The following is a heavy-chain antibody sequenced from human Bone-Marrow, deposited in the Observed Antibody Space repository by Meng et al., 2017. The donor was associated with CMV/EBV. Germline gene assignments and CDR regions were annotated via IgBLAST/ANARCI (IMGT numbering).Heavy chain of an antibody. Sequence: TFSSYAISWVRQAPGQGLEWMGGISPIFGTANYAQKFQGRVTITADKSTSTAYMELSSLRSEDTAVYYCARGRITIFGVSPWYYFDYWGQGTLVTVSS. J-gene: IGHJ4*02. D-gene: IGHD3-3*01. V-gene: IGHV1-69*06. CDR1: TFSSYA. CDR3: ARGRITIFGVSPWYYFDY. CDR2: ISPIFGTA.